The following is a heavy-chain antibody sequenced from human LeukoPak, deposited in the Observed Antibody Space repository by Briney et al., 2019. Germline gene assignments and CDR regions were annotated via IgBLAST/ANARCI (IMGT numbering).Heavy chain of an antibody. J-gene: IGHJ4*02. CDR1: GGTFSSYA. D-gene: IGHD4-17*01. Sequence: GSSVKVSCKASGGTFSSYAISWVRQAPGQGLEWMGGIIPIFGAPNYAQKFQGRVTITTDESTSTAYMELSSLRSEDTAVYYCARNDYEGYFDYWGQGTLVTVSS. V-gene: IGHV1-69*05. CDR2: IIPIFGAP. CDR3: ARNDYEGYFDY.